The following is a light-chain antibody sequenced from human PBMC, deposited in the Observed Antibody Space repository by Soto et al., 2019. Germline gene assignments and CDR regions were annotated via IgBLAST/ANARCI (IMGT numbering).Light chain of an antibody. CDR1: QSLLHITGETF. V-gene: IGKV2-28*01. Sequence: DVVMTQTPLSLSAAAGQPASSSCRSSQSLLHITGETFLFWYLQKPGQSPQLLIYLGSNRASGVPDRFSGSGSGTDFTLKISRVEAEDVGVYYCMQALQTPLTFGGGTRLEIK. CDR2: LGS. CDR3: MQALQTPLT. J-gene: IGKJ5*01.